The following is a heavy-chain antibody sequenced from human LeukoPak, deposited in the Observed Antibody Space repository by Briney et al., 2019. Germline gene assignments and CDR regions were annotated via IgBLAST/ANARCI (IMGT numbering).Heavy chain of an antibody. CDR1: GGSISSYY. J-gene: IGHJ4*02. V-gene: IGHV4-59*01. D-gene: IGHD1-26*01. Sequence: SETLSLTCTVSGGSISSYYWSWIRQPPGKGLEWIGYIYYSGSTNYNPSLKSRVTISVDTSKNQFSLKLSSVTAADTAVYYCARAGIVGALDYWGQGTLVTVSS. CDR3: ARAGIVGALDY. CDR2: IYYSGST.